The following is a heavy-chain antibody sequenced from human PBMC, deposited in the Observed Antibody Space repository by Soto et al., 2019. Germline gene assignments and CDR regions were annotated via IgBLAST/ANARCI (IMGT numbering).Heavy chain of an antibody. V-gene: IGHV1-69*13. CDR3: AREGSSGYLVDY. Sequence: SVKVSCKASGGTFSSYAIRWGRQAPGQGLGWMGGIIPIFGTANYAQKFQGRVTITADESTSTAYMELSSLRSEDTAVYYCAREGSSGYLVDYWGQGTLVTVSS. J-gene: IGHJ4*02. CDR2: IIPIFGTA. CDR1: GGTFSSYA. D-gene: IGHD5-12*01.